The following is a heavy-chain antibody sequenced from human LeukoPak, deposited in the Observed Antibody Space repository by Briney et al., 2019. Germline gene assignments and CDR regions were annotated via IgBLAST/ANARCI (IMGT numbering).Heavy chain of an antibody. CDR2: INPNSGGT. CDR1: GYTFTGYY. V-gene: IGHV1-2*02. D-gene: IGHD6-6*01. Sequence: ASVKVSCKASGYTFTGYYMHWVRQAPGQGLEWMGWINPNSGGTNYAQKFQRRVTMTRDTSISTAYMEPSRLRSDDTAVYYCARGRAARLFYFDYWGQGTLVTVSS. CDR3: ARGRAARLFYFDY. J-gene: IGHJ4*02.